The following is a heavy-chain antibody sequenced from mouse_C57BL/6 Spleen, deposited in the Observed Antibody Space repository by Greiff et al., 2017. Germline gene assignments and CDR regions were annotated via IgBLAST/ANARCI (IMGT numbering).Heavy chain of an antibody. J-gene: IGHJ3*01. Sequence: VQLQQSGAELVRPGASVTLSCTASGFNIKDDYMHWVKQRPEQGLEWIGWIDPENGDTEYASKFQGKATITADTSSNTAYLQLSSLTSEDTAVYYCTDYYGSSPFAYWGQGTLVTVSA. V-gene: IGHV14-4*01. CDR1: GFNIKDDY. CDR3: TDYYGSSPFAY. CDR2: IDPENGDT. D-gene: IGHD1-1*01.